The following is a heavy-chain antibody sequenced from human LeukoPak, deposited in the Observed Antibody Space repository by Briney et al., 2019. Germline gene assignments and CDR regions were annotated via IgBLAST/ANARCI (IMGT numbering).Heavy chain of an antibody. V-gene: IGHV3-23*01. J-gene: IGHJ4*02. CDR1: GFTFSSYG. CDR3: AKHFFYGSGSYYNFGYVDY. D-gene: IGHD3-10*01. CDR2: ISGSGGST. Sequence: GGSLRLSCAASGFTFSSYGMTWVRQAPGKGLEWVSGISGSGGSTYYADSVKGRFTISRDNSKNTLYLQMNSLRAEDTAVYYCAKHFFYGSGSYYNFGYVDYWGQGTLVTVSS.